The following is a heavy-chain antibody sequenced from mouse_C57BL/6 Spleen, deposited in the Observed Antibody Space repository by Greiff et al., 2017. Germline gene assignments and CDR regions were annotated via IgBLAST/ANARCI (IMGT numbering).Heavy chain of an antibody. CDR3: ARNWYCDV. J-gene: IGHJ1*03. Sequence: QVQLKQSGAELVRPGASVKLSCKASGYTITDYYINWVKQRPGQGLQWIARFYPGSGNTYYNEKFNGKATLTAEKSSSTAYMQLSSLTSEDSAVYFCARNWYCDVWGTGTTSTGSS. V-gene: IGHV1-76*01. CDR1: GYTITDYY. CDR2: FYPGSGNT.